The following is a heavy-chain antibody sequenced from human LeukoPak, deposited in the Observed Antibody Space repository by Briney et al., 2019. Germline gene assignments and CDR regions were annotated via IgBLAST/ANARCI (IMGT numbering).Heavy chain of an antibody. CDR3: ASNSIAALSHYFDY. D-gene: IGHD6-6*01. CDR1: GFTFSSYE. Sequence: GGSLSLSCAASGFTFSSYEMNGVRQAPGKGLEWVSYISSSGDTLYYADAAKGRFTISRDNAKKSLSLQMNSLRAEDTAVYYCASNSIAALSHYFDYWGQGTLVTVSS. CDR2: ISSSGDTL. J-gene: IGHJ4*02. V-gene: IGHV3-48*03.